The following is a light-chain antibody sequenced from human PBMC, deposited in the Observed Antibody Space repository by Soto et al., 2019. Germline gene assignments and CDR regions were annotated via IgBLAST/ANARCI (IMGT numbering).Light chain of an antibody. J-gene: IGKJ2*01. CDR3: QQSYSTLFT. V-gene: IGKV1-39*01. CDR2: AAS. CDR1: QRISSY. Sequence: DIQMTQSPSSLSASVGDRVTITCRASQRISSYLNWYQQKPGKAPKLLIYAASILQSGVPSKFSGGGSGTDATHTISSLQPEDFATYYCQQSYSTLFTFGEGTKLEIK.